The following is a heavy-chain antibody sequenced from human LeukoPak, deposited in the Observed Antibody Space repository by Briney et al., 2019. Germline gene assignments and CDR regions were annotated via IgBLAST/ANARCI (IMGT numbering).Heavy chain of an antibody. J-gene: IGHJ4*02. Sequence: GGSLRLSCAASGFTFSDYYMSWIRQAPGKGLEWVSYISSSGSTIYYADSVKGRFTISRDNAKNSLYLQMNSLRAEDTAVYYCARDLHSYSSSSPQDHWGQGTLVTVSS. V-gene: IGHV3-11*04. CDR1: GFTFSDYY. CDR3: ARDLHSYSSSSPQDH. CDR2: ISSSGSTI. D-gene: IGHD6-6*01.